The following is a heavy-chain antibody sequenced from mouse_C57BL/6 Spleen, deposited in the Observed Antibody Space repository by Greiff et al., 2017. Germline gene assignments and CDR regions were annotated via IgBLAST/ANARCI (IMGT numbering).Heavy chain of an antibody. CDR1: GYAFSSSW. Sequence: VQLQQSGPELVKPGASVKISCKASGYAFSSSWMNWVKQRPGKGLEWIGRIYPGDGDTNYNGKFKGKATLTADKSSSTAYMQLSSLTSEDSAVYFCALTTVVATGDYWGQGTTLTVSS. V-gene: IGHV1-82*01. CDR2: IYPGDGDT. D-gene: IGHD1-1*01. J-gene: IGHJ2*01. CDR3: ALTTVVATGDY.